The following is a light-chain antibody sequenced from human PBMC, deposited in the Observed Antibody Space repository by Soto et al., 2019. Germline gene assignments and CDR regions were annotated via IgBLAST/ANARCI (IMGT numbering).Light chain of an antibody. Sequence: EVVLTQSPDILSLSPGERATLSCRTSHNVAIYVAWYQQKPGQAPRLLIYDASNRVPGIPTRFSGSGSGTDFTLTISSLEPEDFAVYYCQQRKHWPPLTFGGGTKVEIK. CDR1: HNVAIY. CDR3: QQRKHWPPLT. CDR2: DAS. V-gene: IGKV3-11*01. J-gene: IGKJ4*01.